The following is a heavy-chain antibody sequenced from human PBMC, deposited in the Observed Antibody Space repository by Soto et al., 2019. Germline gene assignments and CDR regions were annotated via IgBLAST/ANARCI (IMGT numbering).Heavy chain of an antibody. D-gene: IGHD1-7*01. V-gene: IGHV3-23*01. CDR2: ISGSGGST. J-gene: IGHJ6*02. Sequence: EVQLLESGGGLVQPGGSLRLSCAASGFTFSSYAMSWVRQAPGKGLEWVSAISGSGGSTYYADSVKGRFTISRDNSKNTLYLQMNSLRAEDTAVYYCAKNQYPGTTQNDYYYSGMDVWGQGTTVTVSS. CDR1: GFTFSSYA. CDR3: AKNQYPGTTQNDYYYSGMDV.